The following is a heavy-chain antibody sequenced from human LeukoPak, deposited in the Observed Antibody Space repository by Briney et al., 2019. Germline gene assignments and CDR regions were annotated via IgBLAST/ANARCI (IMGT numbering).Heavy chain of an antibody. Sequence: SETLSLTCTVSGGSISSCCYYWSWIRQPPGRGVEWIGYLYYSESTYYNPSLKSRVTVSVDTSKNQISLKLRSVTAADTAVYYCAREGSRGSRGDGGFDYWGQGTLVTVSS. J-gene: IGHJ4*02. D-gene: IGHD2-15*01. V-gene: IGHV4-31*03. CDR2: LYYSEST. CDR3: AREGSRGSRGDGGFDY. CDR1: GGSISSCCYY.